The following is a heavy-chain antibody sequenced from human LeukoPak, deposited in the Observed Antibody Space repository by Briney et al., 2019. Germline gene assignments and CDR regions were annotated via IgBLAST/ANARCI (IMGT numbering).Heavy chain of an antibody. Sequence: GGSLRLSCAASGFTFSSYSMNWVRQAPGKGLEWVSSISSSSSYIYYADSVKGRFTISRDNAKNSLYLQMNSLRAEDTAVYYCARDVLPPSGFDLEWLFGWFDPWGQGTLVTVSS. D-gene: IGHD3-3*01. CDR2: ISSSSSYI. CDR1: GFTFSSYS. J-gene: IGHJ5*02. CDR3: ARDVLPPSGFDLEWLFGWFDP. V-gene: IGHV3-21*01.